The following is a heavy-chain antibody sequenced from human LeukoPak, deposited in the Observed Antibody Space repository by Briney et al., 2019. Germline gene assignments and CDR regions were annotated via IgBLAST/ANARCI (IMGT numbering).Heavy chain of an antibody. V-gene: IGHV3-30*04. CDR2: ISYDGSNK. J-gene: IGHJ4*02. D-gene: IGHD3-10*01. CDR1: GLTFSSYA. CDR3: ARDEKDYGSGSYYPPDY. Sequence: GGSLRLSCAASGLTFSSYAMHWVRQAPGKGLEWVAVISYDGSNKYYADSVKGRFTISRDNSKNTLYLQMNSLRAEDTAVYYCARDEKDYGSGSYYPPDYWGQGTLVTVSS.